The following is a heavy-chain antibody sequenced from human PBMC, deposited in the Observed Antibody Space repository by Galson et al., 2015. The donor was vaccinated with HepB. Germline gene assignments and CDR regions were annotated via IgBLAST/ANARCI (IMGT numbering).Heavy chain of an antibody. V-gene: IGHV4-30-4*01. D-gene: IGHD3-22*01. CDR1: GGSISNGDYY. CDR2: IYYSGST. J-gene: IGHJ4*02. Sequence: TLSLTCTVSGGSISNGDYYWIWIRQPPGKGLEWIGYIYYSGSTYYNPSLKGRVTILVATAKNQFSLKLRPRTAADTAVYYCARDRYYYEKSGGLDYWGQGTLVTVSS. CDR3: ARDRYYYEKSGGLDY.